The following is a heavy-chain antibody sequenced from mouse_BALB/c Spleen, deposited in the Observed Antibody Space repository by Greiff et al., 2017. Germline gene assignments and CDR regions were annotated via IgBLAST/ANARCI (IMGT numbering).Heavy chain of an antibody. V-gene: IGHV2-6-4*01. CDR2: IWGGGST. CDR3: ARKNDYDSAWFAY. Sequence: VQVVESGPGLVAPSQSLSITCTVSGFSLSRYSVHWVRQPPGKGLEWLGMIWGGGSTDYNSALKSRLSISKDNSKSQVFLKMNSLQTDDTAMYYCARKNDYDSAWFAYWGQGTLVTVSA. D-gene: IGHD2-4*01. J-gene: IGHJ3*01. CDR1: GFSLSRYS.